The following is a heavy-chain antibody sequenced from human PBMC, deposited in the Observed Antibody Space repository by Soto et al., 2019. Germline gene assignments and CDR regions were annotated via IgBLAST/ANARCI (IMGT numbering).Heavy chain of an antibody. CDR2: ISSSSSYI. CDR3: ARVNEVTTVTTAAGY. D-gene: IGHD4-4*01. J-gene: IGHJ4*02. V-gene: IGHV3-21*01. CDR1: GFTFSSYS. Sequence: GGSLRLSCAASGFTFSSYSMNWVRQAPGKGLEWVSSISSSSSYIYYADSVKGRFTISRDNAKNSLYLQMNSLRAEDTAVYYWARVNEVTTVTTAAGYWGQGTLVTVSS.